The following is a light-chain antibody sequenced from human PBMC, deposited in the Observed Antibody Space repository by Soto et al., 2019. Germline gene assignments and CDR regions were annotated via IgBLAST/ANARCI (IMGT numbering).Light chain of an antibody. Sequence: EVLMTQSPATLSVSPLEGVILSFMASQRISNDLAWYQQKAGQAPRLLIYDASGRADGIPHRFSGSGFGTDFTLTISKVEPEDFAVYYCQQYGTPRSVTFGQGTRLEIK. CDR2: DAS. CDR3: QQYGTPRSVT. V-gene: IGKV3-20*01. J-gene: IGKJ5*01. CDR1: QRISND.